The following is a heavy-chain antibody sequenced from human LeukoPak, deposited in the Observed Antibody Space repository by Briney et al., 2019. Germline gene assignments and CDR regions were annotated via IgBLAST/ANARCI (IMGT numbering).Heavy chain of an antibody. J-gene: IGHJ4*02. V-gene: IGHV3-30*03. CDR2: ITYDGRNQ. CDR3: ARRVIAVAATDY. Sequence: GGSLRLSCAASGFTFSSYGMHWVRQAPGKGLEWVAVITYDGRNQNYADSAKGRFTISRDNSKNTVYLQMNSLRAEDTAVYYCARRVIAVAATDYWGQGTLVTVSS. D-gene: IGHD6-19*01. CDR1: GFTFSSYG.